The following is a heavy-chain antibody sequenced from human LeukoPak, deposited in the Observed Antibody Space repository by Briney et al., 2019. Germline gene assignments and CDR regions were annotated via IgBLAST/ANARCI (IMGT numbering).Heavy chain of an antibody. CDR1: GFTFSNYG. Sequence: GGSLRLSCAASGFTFSNYGMHWVRQAPGKGLEWVAIIWYDGSNKYYVDSVKGRFTISRDNSKNTLYLQMNNLRAEDTAVYYCAKDPRYYGSGSYSAEYNDYWGQGTLVTVSS. D-gene: IGHD3-10*01. CDR3: AKDPRYYGSGSYSAEYNDY. CDR2: IWYDGSNK. V-gene: IGHV3-30*02. J-gene: IGHJ4*02.